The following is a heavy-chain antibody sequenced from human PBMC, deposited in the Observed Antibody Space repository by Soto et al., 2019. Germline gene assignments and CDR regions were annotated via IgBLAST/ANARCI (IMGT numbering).Heavy chain of an antibody. D-gene: IGHD2-21*02. Sequence: QVQLVQSGAEVKKPGASVKVSCKASGYTFTGYYMHWVRQAPGHGLEWMGWINPNSGGTNYAQKFQGRVTMTRDTSISTAYMELSRLRSDDTAVYYCARVALPLYGGNSYGAFDIWGQGTMVTVSS. V-gene: IGHV1-2*02. CDR1: GYTFTGYY. CDR2: INPNSGGT. CDR3: ARVALPLYGGNSYGAFDI. J-gene: IGHJ3*02.